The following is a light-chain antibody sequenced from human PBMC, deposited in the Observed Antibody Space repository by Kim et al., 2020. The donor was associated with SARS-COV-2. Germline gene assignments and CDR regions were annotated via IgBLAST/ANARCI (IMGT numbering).Light chain of an antibody. V-gene: IGLV2-14*03. CDR1: SSDIGGYNS. J-gene: IGLJ2*01. CDR2: DVS. Sequence: QSALTQPASVSGSPGQSITISCTGTSSDIGGYNSVSWYQQHPGKAPKLMIYDVSKRPSGVSNRFSGSKSGNTASLTISGLQAEDEADYYCSSYTSSSTLIFGGETQLTVL. CDR3: SSYTSSSTLI.